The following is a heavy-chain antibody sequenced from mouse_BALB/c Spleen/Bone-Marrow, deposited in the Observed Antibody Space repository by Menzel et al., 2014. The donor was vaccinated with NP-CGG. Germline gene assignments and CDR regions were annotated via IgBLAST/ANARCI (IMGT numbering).Heavy chain of an antibody. Sequence: EVQRVESGGGLVQPGGSLKLSCAASGFTFSSYTMSWVRPTPEKRLEWVAYISNGGDNTYYPDTVKGRFIISRDNAKNTLCLQMSSLKSEDTAMYYCVRHRYDGYYFDYWGQGTTLTVSS. D-gene: IGHD2-14*01. J-gene: IGHJ2*01. CDR1: GFTFSSYT. V-gene: IGHV5-12-2*01. CDR3: VRHRYDGYYFDY. CDR2: ISNGGDNT.